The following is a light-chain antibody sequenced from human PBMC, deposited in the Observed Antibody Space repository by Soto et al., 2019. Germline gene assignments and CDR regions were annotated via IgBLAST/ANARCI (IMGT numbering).Light chain of an antibody. Sequence: EIVLTQSPGTLSLSPGERATLSCRASQSVSSSFLAWYQQKPGQPPRLLIFGASSRATGLPDRFSGSGSGTDFTLTISRLEPEDFAVYYCQQYGSSPQTFGQGTKVEIK. J-gene: IGKJ1*01. V-gene: IGKV3-20*01. CDR3: QQYGSSPQT. CDR1: QSVSSSF. CDR2: GAS.